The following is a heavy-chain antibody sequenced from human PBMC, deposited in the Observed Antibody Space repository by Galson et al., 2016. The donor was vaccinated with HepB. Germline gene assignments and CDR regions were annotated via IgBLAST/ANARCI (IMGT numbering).Heavy chain of an antibody. CDR3: ANVDWGTNWGC. V-gene: IGHV3-30*18. D-gene: IGHD7-27*01. CDR2: DSMDGRRK. Sequence: SLRLSCAASGFTFSGYGMHWVRQAPGKGLEWVAADSMDGRRKFYADSVKGRFTVSRDDSKNTMYLQMSSLRAEDAAVYYCANVDWGTNWGCWGQGTLVTVSS. CDR1: GFTFSGYG. J-gene: IGHJ4*02.